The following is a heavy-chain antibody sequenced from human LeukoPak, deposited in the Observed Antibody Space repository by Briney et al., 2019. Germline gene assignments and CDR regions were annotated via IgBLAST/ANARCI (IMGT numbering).Heavy chain of an antibody. CDR1: GFTFSSYA. V-gene: IGHV3-30-3*01. CDR3: ARESPPGY. CDR2: ISYDGSNK. Sequence: GGSLRLSCAASGFTFSSYAMSWVRQAPGKGLEWVAVISYDGSNKYYADSVKGRFTISRDNSKNTLYLQMNSLRAEDTAVYYCARESPPGYWGQGTLVTVSS. J-gene: IGHJ4*02.